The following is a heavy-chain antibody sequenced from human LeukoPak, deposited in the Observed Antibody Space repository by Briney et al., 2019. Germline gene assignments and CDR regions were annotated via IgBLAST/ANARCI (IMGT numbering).Heavy chain of an antibody. CDR3: ALKNCYVDTGCSKSFDY. J-gene: IGHJ4*02. V-gene: IGHV1-2*02. CDR2: IDPKSGGP. D-gene: IGHD3-9*01. CDR1: GYTFTVKF. Sequence: ASVKVSCKTSGYTFTVKFLHWLRQAPGQGLEWMGGIDPKSGGPVYGQNFRGRVTVTRDTSVSTAHMEPSRLRSDDTAVYFCALKNCYVDTGCSKSFDYWGQGTLVTVSS.